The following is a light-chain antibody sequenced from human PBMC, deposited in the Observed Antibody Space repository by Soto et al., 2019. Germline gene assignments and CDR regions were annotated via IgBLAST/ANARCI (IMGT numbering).Light chain of an antibody. J-gene: IGLJ3*02. V-gene: IGLV3-21*02. CDR3: QVWFSSRDLLV. Sequence: SYELTQPPSVSVAPGQTARITCGGSNVANQEVHWYRQRPGQAPVLAVFDDSDRPSGIPERFSGSKSGNTATLTINSVEAGDEADYYCQVWFSSRDLLVFGGGTQLTVL. CDR1: NVANQE. CDR2: DDS.